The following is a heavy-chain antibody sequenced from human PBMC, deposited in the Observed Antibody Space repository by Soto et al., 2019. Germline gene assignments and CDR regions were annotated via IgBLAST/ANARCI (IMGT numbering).Heavy chain of an antibody. CDR3: ARGFSIFGVVTRSYYYYGMDV. CDR2: IYSGGST. J-gene: IGHJ6*02. Sequence: EVQLVESGGGLIQPGGSLRLSCAASGFTVSSNYMSWVRQAPGKGLEWVSVIYSGGSTYYAESVKGRFTISRDKSKNKLYLQMNSLRAEDTAVYYCARGFSIFGVVTRSYYYYGMDVWGQGTTVTVSS. CDR1: GFTVSSNY. D-gene: IGHD3-3*01. V-gene: IGHV3-53*01.